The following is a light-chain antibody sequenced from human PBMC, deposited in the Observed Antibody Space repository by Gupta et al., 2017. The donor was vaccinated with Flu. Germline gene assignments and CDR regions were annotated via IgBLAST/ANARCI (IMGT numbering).Light chain of an antibody. Sequence: EIVLTQSPATLSLSPGERAILSCWASQSVSTSLGWYQQKPGQAPRLLIYDASIMATGIPARFSGSGSGTDFTLTISSLEPEDFAVYFCQHRSNRPPAVTFGGGTKVELK. J-gene: IGKJ4*01. CDR3: QHRSNRPPAVT. CDR1: QSVSTS. CDR2: DAS. V-gene: IGKV3-11*01.